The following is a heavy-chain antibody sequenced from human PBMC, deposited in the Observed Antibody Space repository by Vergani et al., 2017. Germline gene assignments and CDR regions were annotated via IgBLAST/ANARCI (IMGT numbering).Heavy chain of an antibody. Sequence: QVQLVQSGAEVKKPGASVKVSCKASGYTFTGYYMHWVRQAPGQGLEWMGWITPNSGGTNYAQKFQGRVTMTRDTSISTAYMELSRLRSDDTAVYYCASRIAARRPPCYFYYYYREVWGKGTTVTVSS. V-gene: IGHV1-2*02. CDR1: GYTFTGYY. CDR3: ASRIAARRPPCYFYYYYREV. D-gene: IGHD2-21*02. J-gene: IGHJ6*03. CDR2: ITPNSGGT.